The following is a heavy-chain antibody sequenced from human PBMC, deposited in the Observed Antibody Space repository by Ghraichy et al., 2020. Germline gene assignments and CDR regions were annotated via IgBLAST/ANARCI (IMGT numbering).Heavy chain of an antibody. Sequence: SETLSLTCTVSGDSIMSSSFYWAWIRQPPGRGLEWIGSVFYSGTTYYNPSLNRRVTTSIDLSNNQFSLRLTSVTAADTAMYYCARGVVVTIGTSYGNWFDPWGQGTLVIVS. CDR3: ARGVVVTIGTSYGNWFDP. J-gene: IGHJ5*02. V-gene: IGHV4-39*01. CDR1: GDSIMSSSFY. CDR2: VFYSGTT. D-gene: IGHD2-21*02.